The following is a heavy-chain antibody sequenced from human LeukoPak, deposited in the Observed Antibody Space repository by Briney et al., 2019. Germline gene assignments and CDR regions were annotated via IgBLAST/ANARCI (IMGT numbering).Heavy chain of an antibody. CDR3: AKAGD. V-gene: IGHV3-30*18. D-gene: IGHD7-27*01. Sequence: GRSLRLSCAASGFTFSSYGMHWIRQAPGKGLEWVAVISYDGSNKYYADSVKGRFTISRDNSKNTLYLQMNSLRAEDTAVYYCAKAGDWGQGTLVTVSS. CDR2: ISYDGSNK. CDR1: GFTFSSYG. J-gene: IGHJ4*02.